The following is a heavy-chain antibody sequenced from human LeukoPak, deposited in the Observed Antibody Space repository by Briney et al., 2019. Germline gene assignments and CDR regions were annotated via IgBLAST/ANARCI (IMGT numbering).Heavy chain of an antibody. CDR1: GGSISSYY. V-gene: IGHV4-59*01. CDR2: IYYSGST. J-gene: IGHJ4*02. Sequence: PSETLSLTCTVSGGSISSYYWSWIRQPPGKGLEWIGYIYYSGSTNYNPSLKSRVTISVDTSKNQFSLKLSSVTAADTAVYYCAREELDYYDSSGGYYFDYWGQGTLVTVSS. D-gene: IGHD3-22*01. CDR3: AREELDYYDSSGGYYFDY.